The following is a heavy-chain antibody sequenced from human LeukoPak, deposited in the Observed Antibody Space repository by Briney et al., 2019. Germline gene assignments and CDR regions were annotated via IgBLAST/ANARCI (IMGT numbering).Heavy chain of an antibody. Sequence: SETLSLTCAVSGGSISSGVYSWSWIRQPPGKGLEWIGSIYHSGGTYYNPSLRSRVTLSLDRSNNQFSLTLNSVTAADTAVYYCARGLDYYGSGSYLNNWFDPWGQGTLVTVSS. D-gene: IGHD3-10*01. CDR3: ARGLDYYGSGSYLNNWFDP. CDR2: IYHSGGT. CDR1: GGSISSGVYS. J-gene: IGHJ5*02. V-gene: IGHV4-30-2*01.